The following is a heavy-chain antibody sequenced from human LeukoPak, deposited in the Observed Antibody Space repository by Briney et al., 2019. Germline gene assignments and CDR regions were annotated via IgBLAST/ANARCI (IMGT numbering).Heavy chain of an antibody. Sequence: GGSLRLSCAASGFTFSSSAMHRVRQAPDKGLAWVAVISYDGSNKYYADSVKGRFTISRDNSKNTLYLQMNSLRADDTAVYYCARDRDSSGWYEGFDYWGQGTLVTVSS. V-gene: IGHV3-30-3*01. D-gene: IGHD6-19*01. CDR3: ARDRDSSGWYEGFDY. CDR2: ISYDGSNK. J-gene: IGHJ4*02. CDR1: GFTFSSSA.